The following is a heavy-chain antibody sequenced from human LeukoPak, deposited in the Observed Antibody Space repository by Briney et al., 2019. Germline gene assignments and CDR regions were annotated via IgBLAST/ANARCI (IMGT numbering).Heavy chain of an antibody. J-gene: IGHJ4*02. CDR2: IYHSGST. Sequence: PSETLSLTCTVSGGSISSYYWSWIRQPPGKGLEWIGSIYHSGSTYYNPSLKSRVTISVDTSKNQFSLKLSSVTAADTAVYYCARGRYYYDSSGYSEAYYFDYWGQGTLVTVSS. CDR3: ARGRYYYDSSGYSEAYYFDY. V-gene: IGHV4-59*04. CDR1: GGSISSYY. D-gene: IGHD3-22*01.